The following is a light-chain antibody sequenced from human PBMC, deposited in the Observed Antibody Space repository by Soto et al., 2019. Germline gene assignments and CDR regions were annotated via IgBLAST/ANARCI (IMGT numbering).Light chain of an antibody. CDR3: QTWGTAIHDVV. Sequence: QLVLTQSPSASASLGASVKLTCTLSSGHNSYAIAWHQQQPEKGPRYLMKLNSDGSHSKGDGIPNRFSGSSSGTERHLTISSLQSEDEADYYCQTWGTAIHDVVFGGGTKDTVL. V-gene: IGLV4-69*01. J-gene: IGLJ2*01. CDR1: SGHNSYA. CDR2: LNSDGSH.